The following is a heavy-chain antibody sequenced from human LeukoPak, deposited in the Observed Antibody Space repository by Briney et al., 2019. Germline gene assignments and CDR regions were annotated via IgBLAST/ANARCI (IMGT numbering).Heavy chain of an antibody. CDR3: ARAWASYGGNSRDYFHY. D-gene: IGHD4-23*01. Sequence: GGSLRLSRAASGLTFRSYRLNLVRQAPGKGLEWVSSISTYSSYLYYADPVKGRFPICRDNANNSLYLQMNSLRAEDTAVYYCARAWASYGGNSRDYFHYWGQGTLVSVSS. J-gene: IGHJ4*02. CDR2: ISTYSSYL. V-gene: IGHV3-21*06. CDR1: GLTFRSYR.